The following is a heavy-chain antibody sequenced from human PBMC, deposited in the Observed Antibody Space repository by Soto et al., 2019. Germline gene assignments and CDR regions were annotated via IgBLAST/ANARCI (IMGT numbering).Heavy chain of an antibody. Sequence: PSQTLSLTWAISADSVSSNSSAWNLIRHAPSRGIEWLGRTYYRSKWYNDYAVSVKSRITINPDTSKNQFSLQLNSVTPEDTAVYYCARSTEYQLLLGGMDVWGQGTTVTVSS. D-gene: IGHD2-2*01. V-gene: IGHV6-1*01. J-gene: IGHJ6*02. CDR2: TYYRSKWYN. CDR3: ARSTEYQLLLGGMDV. CDR1: ADSVSSNSSA.